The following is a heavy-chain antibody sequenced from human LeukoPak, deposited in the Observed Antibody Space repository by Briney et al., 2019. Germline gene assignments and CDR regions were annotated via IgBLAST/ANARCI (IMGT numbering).Heavy chain of an antibody. V-gene: IGHV3-48*03. CDR2: ISSGRTI. Sequence: GGSLRLSCAASGFTFSSYEMNWVRQAPGKGLEWVSYISSGRTIYYADSVKGRFTISRDDSQNILYLQMNGLRAEDTAVYFCAKAFREFGTSSSYSSFDTWGQGTMVTVSS. J-gene: IGHJ3*02. D-gene: IGHD5-18*01. CDR3: AKAFREFGTSSSYSSFDT. CDR1: GFTFSSYE.